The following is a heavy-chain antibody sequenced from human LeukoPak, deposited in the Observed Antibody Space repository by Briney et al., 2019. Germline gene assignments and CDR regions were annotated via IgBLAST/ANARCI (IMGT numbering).Heavy chain of an antibody. J-gene: IGHJ5*02. D-gene: IGHD6-6*01. CDR1: GGSINSYY. CDR2: IYYSGST. CDR3: ARADNRIAAFVWFDP. Sequence: PSETLSLTCTVSGGSINSYYWSWIRQPPGEGLEWIGYIYYSGSTNYNPSLKSRVTISVDTSKNQFSLKLSSVTAADTAVYYCARADNRIAAFVWFDPWGQGTLVTVSS. V-gene: IGHV4-59*01.